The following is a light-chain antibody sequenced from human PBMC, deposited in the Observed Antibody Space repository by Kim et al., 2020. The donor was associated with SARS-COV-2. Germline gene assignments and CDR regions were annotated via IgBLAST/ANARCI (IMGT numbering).Light chain of an antibody. Sequence: QSALTQPPSASGSPGQSVTISCTGTSSDVGNYNYVSWYRQHPGKAPKVMIYEVTKRPSGVPDRFSGSKSGNTASLTVSGLQAEDEANYYCSSYAGSNTHVIFGGGTKVTVL. CDR3: SSYAGSNTHVI. CDR1: SSDVGNYNY. J-gene: IGLJ2*01. CDR2: EVT. V-gene: IGLV2-8*01.